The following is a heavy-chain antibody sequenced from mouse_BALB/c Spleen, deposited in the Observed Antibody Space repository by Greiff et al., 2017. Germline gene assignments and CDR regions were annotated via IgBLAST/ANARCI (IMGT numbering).Heavy chain of an antibody. CDR2: ISYSGST. CDR3: ASYDGYSRAY. D-gene: IGHD2-3*01. CDR1: GYSITSDYA. V-gene: IGHV3-2*02. Sequence: EVQLHQSGPGLVKPSQSLSLTCTVTGYSITSDYAWNWIRQFPGNKLEWMGYISYSGSTSYNPSLKSRISITRDTSKNQFFLQLNSVTTEDTATYYCASYDGYSRAYWGQGTLVTVSA. J-gene: IGHJ3*01.